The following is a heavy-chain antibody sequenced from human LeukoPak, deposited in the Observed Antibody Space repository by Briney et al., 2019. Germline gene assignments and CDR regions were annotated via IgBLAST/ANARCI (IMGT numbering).Heavy chain of an antibody. D-gene: IGHD3-3*01. CDR2: ISAYSGNT. V-gene: IGHV1-18*01. CDR3: ARDYYDFWSGYYTGGLGY. J-gene: IGHJ4*02. CDR1: GYTFTSYG. Sequence: ASVKVSCRASGYTFTSYGISWVRQAPGQGLEWMGWISAYSGNTNYAQKLQGRVTMTTDTSTSTAYMELGSLRSDDTAVYYCARDYYDFWSGYYTGGLGYWGQGTLVTVSS.